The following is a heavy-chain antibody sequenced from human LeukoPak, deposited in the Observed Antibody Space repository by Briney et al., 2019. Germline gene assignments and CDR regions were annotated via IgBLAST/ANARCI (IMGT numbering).Heavy chain of an antibody. D-gene: IGHD6-6*01. CDR1: GGSISSYY. Sequence: SETLSLTCTVSGGSISSYYWSWIRQPPGKGLEWIGYIYYSGSTNYNPSLKSRVTISVDTSKNQFSLKLSSVTAADTAVYYCAREGSSSDRNIGYFDLWGRGTLVTVSS. J-gene: IGHJ2*01. CDR3: AREGSSSDRNIGYFDL. V-gene: IGHV4-59*01. CDR2: IYYSGST.